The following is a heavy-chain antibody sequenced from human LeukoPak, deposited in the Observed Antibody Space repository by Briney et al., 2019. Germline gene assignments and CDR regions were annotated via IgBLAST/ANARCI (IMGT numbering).Heavy chain of an antibody. CDR3: ARASGYLDAFDI. D-gene: IGHD3-22*01. CDR1: GYSISSGFY. J-gene: IGHJ3*02. Sequence: SETLSLTCTVSGYSISSGFYWGWIRQPPGKGLEWIGSMYHSGSTYYNPSLKSRVTISVDTSKNQFSLKLRSVTAADTAVYYCARASGYLDAFDIWGQGTMVTVSS. CDR2: MYHSGST. V-gene: IGHV4-38-2*02.